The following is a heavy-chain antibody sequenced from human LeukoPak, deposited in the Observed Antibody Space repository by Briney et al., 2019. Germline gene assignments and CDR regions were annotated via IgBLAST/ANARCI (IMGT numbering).Heavy chain of an antibody. CDR3: AKMYYYDSSGYYSNPNVLFSFDY. CDR2: IRYDGSNK. J-gene: IGHJ4*02. CDR1: GFTFGTYG. Sequence: GGSLRLSCAASGFTFGTYGMHWVRQAPGKGLEWVAFIRYDGSNKYYPDSVKGGYTISRDNSKNTLYLQMNSLRAEDTAVYYCAKMYYYDSSGYYSNPNVLFSFDYWGQGTLVTVSS. V-gene: IGHV3-30*02. D-gene: IGHD3-22*01.